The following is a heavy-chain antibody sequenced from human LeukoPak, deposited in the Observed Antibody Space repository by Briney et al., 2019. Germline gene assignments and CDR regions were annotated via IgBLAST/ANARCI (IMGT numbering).Heavy chain of an antibody. D-gene: IGHD6-13*01. Sequence: PGGSLRLFCAASGFTFSSHAMRWVRQAPGEGLEGDSALSGSGGSTYYADSVKGRFTISRDNSKNTLYLQMNSLRAEDTAVYYCAKDFAAAGPYCFDYWGQGTLVTVSS. V-gene: IGHV3-23*01. J-gene: IGHJ4*02. CDR1: GFTFSSHA. CDR2: LSGSGGST. CDR3: AKDFAAAGPYCFDY.